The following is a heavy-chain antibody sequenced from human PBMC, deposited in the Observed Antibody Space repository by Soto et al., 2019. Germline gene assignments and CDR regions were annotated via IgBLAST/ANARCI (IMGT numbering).Heavy chain of an antibody. V-gene: IGHV4-31*03. Sequence: SETLSLTCTVSGGSISSGGYYWSWIRQHPGKGLEWIGYIYYSGSTYYNPSLKSRVTISVDTSKNQFSLKLSSVTAADTAVYYRARDPGYRYGYYYYAMDVWGQGTTVTVSS. CDR1: GGSISSGGYY. CDR3: ARDPGYRYGYYYYAMDV. J-gene: IGHJ6*02. CDR2: IYYSGST. D-gene: IGHD5-18*01.